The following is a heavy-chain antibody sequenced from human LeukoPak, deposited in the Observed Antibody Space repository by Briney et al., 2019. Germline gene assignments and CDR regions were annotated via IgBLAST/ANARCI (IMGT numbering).Heavy chain of an antibody. CDR1: GGTFSSYA. D-gene: IGHD4-17*01. CDR2: IIPIFGTA. V-gene: IGHV1-69*06. CDR3: ARSLRRASLHWFDP. J-gene: IGHJ5*02. Sequence: GASVKVSCKASGGTFSSYAISWVRQAPGQGLEWMGGIIPIFGTANYAQKFQGRVTITADKSTSTAYMELSSLRSEDTAVYYCARSLRRASLHWFDPWGQGTLVTVSS.